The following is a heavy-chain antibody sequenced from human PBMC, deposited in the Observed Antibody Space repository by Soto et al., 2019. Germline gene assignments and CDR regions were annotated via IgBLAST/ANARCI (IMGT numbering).Heavy chain of an antibody. Sequence: EVQLVESGGDLVQPGGSLRLSCAVSGFTFSDHYMDWVRQAPGKGLEWVGRIRNIANSYTTDYAASVKGRFTISRDDSTNPLYLQMNSLKTEDTAMYYCARRITGTPPADGGSWGQGTLVTVSS. CDR2: IRNIANSYTT. CDR1: GFTFSDHY. D-gene: IGHD1-7*01. J-gene: IGHJ5*02. V-gene: IGHV3-72*01. CDR3: ARRITGTPPADGGS.